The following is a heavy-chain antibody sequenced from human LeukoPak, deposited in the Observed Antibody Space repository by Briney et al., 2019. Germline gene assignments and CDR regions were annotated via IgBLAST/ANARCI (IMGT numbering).Heavy chain of an antibody. CDR1: GYSFINYL. J-gene: IGHJ6*02. CDR3: ARETPQGIDV. Sequence: AALRVSSKASGYSFINYLVHWVRQAPGQGPEWMGIINPTGGTTTYAQKPQGRVTMTRDTSTSTLYMELSSLRSEDTAVYYCARETPQGIDVWGQGTTVTVSS. CDR2: INPTGGTT. V-gene: IGHV1-46*01.